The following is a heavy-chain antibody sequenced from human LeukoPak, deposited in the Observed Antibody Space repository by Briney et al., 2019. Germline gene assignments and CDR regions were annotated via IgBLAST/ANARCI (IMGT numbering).Heavy chain of an antibody. CDR3: ARSLRATIFSALNDYFDY. Sequence: GGSLRLSCAASGFTFSSYSMNWVRQAPGKGLEWVSSISSSSSYIYYADSVKGRFTISRDNAKNSLYLQMNSLRAEDAAVYYCARSLRATIFSALNDYFDYWGQGTLVTVSS. D-gene: IGHD5-24*01. V-gene: IGHV3-21*01. CDR1: GFTFSSYS. J-gene: IGHJ4*02. CDR2: ISSSSSYI.